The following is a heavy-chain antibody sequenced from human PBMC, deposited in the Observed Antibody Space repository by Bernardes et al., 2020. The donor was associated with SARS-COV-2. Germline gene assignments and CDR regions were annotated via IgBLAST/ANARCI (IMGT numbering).Heavy chain of an antibody. CDR1: GGSIRTYY. D-gene: IGHD1-1*01. V-gene: IGHV4-59*01. J-gene: IGHJ5*02. CDR3: ARDLYGVTGTTGLGSFDP. CDR2: IAYNGAT. Sequence: SETLSLTCSVSGGSIRTYYWSWIRQPPGKGPEWIGYIAYNGATNYNPSLKSRVTISTDSSKNHLSLTLTSVTVADTAVYYCARDLYGVTGTTGLGSFDPWGQGTLVTVSS.